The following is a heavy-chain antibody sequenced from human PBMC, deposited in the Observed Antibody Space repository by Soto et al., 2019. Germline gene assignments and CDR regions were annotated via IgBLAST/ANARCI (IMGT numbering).Heavy chain of an antibody. D-gene: IGHD3-3*01. CDR3: AKDSGYDFWSGYPTYFDY. V-gene: IGHV3-30*18. Sequence: PGGSLRLSCAASGFTFSSYGMHWVRQAPGKGLEWVAVISYDGSNKYYADSVKGRFTISRDNSKNTPYLQMNSLRAEDTAVYYCAKDSGYDFWSGYPTYFDYWGQGTLVTVSS. CDR2: ISYDGSNK. J-gene: IGHJ4*02. CDR1: GFTFSSYG.